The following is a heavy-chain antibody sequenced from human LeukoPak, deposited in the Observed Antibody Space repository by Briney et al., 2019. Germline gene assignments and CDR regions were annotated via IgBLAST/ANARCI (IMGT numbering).Heavy chain of an antibody. CDR3: ASRGTTGS. V-gene: IGHV3-23*01. D-gene: IGHD1-1*01. J-gene: IGHJ5*02. CDR1: GFTFSTYS. Sequence: GGSLRLSCAASGFTFSTYSMSWVRQTPGKGLEWVSSFSGSGGSTYYADSVKGRFTISRDNSRNTLYLQMNSLRVGDTAVYYCASRGTTGSWGQGTLVTVSS. CDR2: FSGSGGST.